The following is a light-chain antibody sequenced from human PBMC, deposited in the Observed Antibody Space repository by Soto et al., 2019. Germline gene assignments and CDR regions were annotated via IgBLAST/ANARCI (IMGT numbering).Light chain of an antibody. CDR3: SSFTSSGTVV. CDR1: SSDVGGYIY. J-gene: IGLJ2*01. Sequence: QSVLTQPASVSGSPGQSITIPCTGTSSDVGGYIYVSWYQQYPGKAPKLMIYEVSNRPSGVSNRFSGSKSGNKASLTISGPQAEDEAAYYCSSFTSSGTVVFGGGTKLTVL. V-gene: IGLV2-14*01. CDR2: EVS.